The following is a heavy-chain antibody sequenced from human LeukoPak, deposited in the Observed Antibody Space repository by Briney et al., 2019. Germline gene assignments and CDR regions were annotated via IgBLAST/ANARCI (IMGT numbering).Heavy chain of an antibody. J-gene: IGHJ4*02. V-gene: IGHV1-18*01. D-gene: IGHD6-19*01. CDR3: ARSQQWLVPHPLTT. CDR1: GYTFTSYG. Sequence: ASVKVSCKASGYTFTSYGISWVRQAPGQGLEWMGWISAYNGNTNYAQKLQGRVTMTTETSTSTAYMELRSLRSDDTAVYYCARSQQWLVPHPLTTWGQGTLVTVSS. CDR2: ISAYNGNT.